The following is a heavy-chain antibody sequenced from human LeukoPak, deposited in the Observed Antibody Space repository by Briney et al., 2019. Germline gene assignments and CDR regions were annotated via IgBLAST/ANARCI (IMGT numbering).Heavy chain of an antibody. V-gene: IGHV1-8*01. CDR3: ARGGYSGYDDSFDY. Sequence: ASVKVSCKASGYTFTSYDINWVRQATGQGLEWMGWMNPNSGNTGYAQKFQGRVTMTRSTSISTAYMELSSLRSEDTAVYYCARGGYSGYDDSFDYWGQGTLVTVSS. CDR1: GYTFTSYD. D-gene: IGHD5-12*01. J-gene: IGHJ4*02. CDR2: MNPNSGNT.